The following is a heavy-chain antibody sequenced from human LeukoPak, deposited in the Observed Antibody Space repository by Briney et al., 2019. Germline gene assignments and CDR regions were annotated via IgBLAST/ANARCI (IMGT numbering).Heavy chain of an antibody. J-gene: IGHJ4*02. CDR3: ARVVHYDFWSGYDTSDY. CDR1: GYTFTSYG. D-gene: IGHD3-3*01. Sequence: ASVKVSCKASGYTFTSYGISWVRQAPGQGLEWMGWISVYNGNTNYAQKLQGRVTMTTDTSTSTAYRELRSLRSDDTAVYYCARVVHYDFWSGYDTSDYWGQGTLVTVSS. CDR2: ISVYNGNT. V-gene: IGHV1-18*01.